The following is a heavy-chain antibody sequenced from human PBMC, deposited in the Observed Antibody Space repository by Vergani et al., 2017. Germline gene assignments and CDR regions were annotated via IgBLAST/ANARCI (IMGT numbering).Heavy chain of an antibody. CDR1: GFTFSSYS. CDR3: ARVPIAAAVWRAFDI. J-gene: IGHJ3*02. V-gene: IGHV3-21*01. D-gene: IGHD6-13*01. CDR2: ISSSSSYI. Sequence: EVQLVESGGGLVKPGGSLRLSCAASGFTFSSYSMNWVRQAPGKGLEWASSISSSSSYIYYADSVKGRFTISRDNAKNSLYLQMNSLRAEETAVYYCARVPIAAAVWRAFDIWGQGTMVTVSS.